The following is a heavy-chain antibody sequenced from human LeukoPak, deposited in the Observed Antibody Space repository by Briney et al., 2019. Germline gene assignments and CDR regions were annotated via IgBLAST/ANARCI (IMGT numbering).Heavy chain of an antibody. D-gene: IGHD5-18*01. CDR2: ISGSGGST. CDR1: GFTFSSYG. Sequence: GGSLRLSCAASGFTFSSYGMSWVRQAPGKGLEWVSAISGSGGSTYYADSVKGRFTISRDNSKNTLYLQMDSLRAEDTAVYYCAKETLYSYGYLDYWGQGTLVTVSS. CDR3: AKETLYSYGYLDY. V-gene: IGHV3-23*01. J-gene: IGHJ4*02.